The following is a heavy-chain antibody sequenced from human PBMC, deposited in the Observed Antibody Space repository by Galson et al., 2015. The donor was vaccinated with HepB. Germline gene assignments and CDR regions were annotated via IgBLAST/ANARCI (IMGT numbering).Heavy chain of an antibody. J-gene: IGHJ6*02. Sequence: CTVSGGSISSYYWSWIRQPPGKGLEWIGYIYYSGSTNYNPSLKSRVTISVDTSKNQFSLKLSSVTAADTAVYYCARGGATLWFGELLFRPGEGMDVWGQGTTVTVSS. CDR1: GGSISSYY. V-gene: IGHV4-59*01. CDR3: ARGGATLWFGELLFRPGEGMDV. D-gene: IGHD3-10*01. CDR2: IYYSGST.